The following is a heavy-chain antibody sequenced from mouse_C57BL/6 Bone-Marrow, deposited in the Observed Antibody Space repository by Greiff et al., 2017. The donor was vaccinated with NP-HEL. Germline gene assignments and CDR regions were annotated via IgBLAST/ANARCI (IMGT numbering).Heavy chain of an antibody. CDR3: TRPSDSSYGFAY. D-gene: IGHD1-1*01. V-gene: IGHV1-18*01. Sequence: EVQLQQSGPELVKPGASVKIPCKASGYTFTDYNMDWVKQSHGKSLEWIGDINPNNGGTIYNQKFKGKATLTVVKSSSTAYMELRSLTSEDTAVYYGTRPSDSSYGFAYWGQETLVTVSS. J-gene: IGHJ3*01. CDR1: GYTFTDYN. CDR2: INPNNGGT.